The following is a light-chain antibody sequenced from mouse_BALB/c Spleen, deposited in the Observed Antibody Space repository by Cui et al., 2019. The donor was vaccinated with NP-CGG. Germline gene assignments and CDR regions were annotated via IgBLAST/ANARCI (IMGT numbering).Light chain of an antibody. J-gene: IGLJ1*01. V-gene: IGLV1*01. CDR3: ALWYSNHWV. CDR2: GTN. CDR1: TGAVTTCNY. Sequence: QAVVTQESELTTSPGETVTLTCRSSTGAVTTCNYANWVPVKPDHLFIGLIGGTNNRVPGVPARFPGSLIGDKAARTITGPQTEDEAIYFCALWYSNHWVFGGGTKLTVL.